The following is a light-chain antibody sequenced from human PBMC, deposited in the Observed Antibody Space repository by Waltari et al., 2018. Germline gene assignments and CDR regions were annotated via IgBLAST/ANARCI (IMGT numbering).Light chain of an antibody. CDR2: GQS. Sequence: SSELTQDPTVSVALGQTVRITCQGASLRRHYPRWYQQRPAQAPILVFYGQSSRPSGIPVRFSGSISGNTASLTITGAQAEDEADYYCHSRDSSSTRFFGGGTRLTV. CDR3: HSRDSSSTRF. J-gene: IGLJ2*01. V-gene: IGLV3-19*01. CDR1: SLRRHY.